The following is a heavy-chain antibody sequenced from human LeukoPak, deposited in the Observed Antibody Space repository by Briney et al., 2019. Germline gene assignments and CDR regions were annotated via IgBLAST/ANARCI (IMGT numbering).Heavy chain of an antibody. CDR1: GFTVSSNY. CDR2: IYSGGST. D-gene: IGHD2-2*01. J-gene: IGHJ6*02. Sequence: SGGSLRLSCAASGFTVSSNYMSWVRQAPGKGLEWVSVIYSGGSTYYADSVKGRFTISRDNSKNTLYLQMNSLRAEDTAVYYCAKDIVVVPAAIGYYYYYGMDVWGQGTTVTVSS. CDR3: AKDIVVVPAAIGYYYYYGMDV. V-gene: IGHV3-53*05.